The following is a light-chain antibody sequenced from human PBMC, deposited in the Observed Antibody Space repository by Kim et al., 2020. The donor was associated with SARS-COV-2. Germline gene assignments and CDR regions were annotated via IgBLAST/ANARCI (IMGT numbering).Light chain of an antibody. V-gene: IGKV3-15*01. J-gene: IGKJ1*01. CDR3: QPYHGWWT. Sequence: DIVMTQSPATLSVSPGERATLSCRASQSVSSKLAWYQQKPGQAPRLLIYDASTRATGIPARFSGSGSGTEFTLTISSLQSEDFAVYYCQPYHGWWTFGQGTKVEIK. CDR2: DAS. CDR1: QSVSSK.